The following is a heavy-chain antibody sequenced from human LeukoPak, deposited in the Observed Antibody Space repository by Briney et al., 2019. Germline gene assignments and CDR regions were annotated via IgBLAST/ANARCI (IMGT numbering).Heavy chain of an antibody. CDR2: IYHSGNT. D-gene: IGHD3-10*01. CDR1: GASISTGDDY. CDR3: ARRRGGLNWFDP. Sequence: PSETLSLTCTVSGASISTGDDYRTWIRQPPGKGLEWIGYIYHSGNTYYNPSLKSRVTISIDTSKNQFSLKLSSVTAADTAVYYCARRRGGLNWFDPWGQGTLVTVSS. V-gene: IGHV4-30-4*01. J-gene: IGHJ5*02.